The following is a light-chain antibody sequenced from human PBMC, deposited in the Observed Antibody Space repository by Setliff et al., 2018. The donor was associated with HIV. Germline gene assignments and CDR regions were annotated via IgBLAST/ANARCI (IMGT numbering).Light chain of an antibody. Sequence: QSVLAQPASVSGTPGQSITISCTGTSSDVGGYNYVSWYLQHPGKAPKLMIYEVNKRPSGVSNRFSGSKSGNTASLTISGLQAEDEADYYCCSYAGSYVFGTGT. CDR1: SSDVGGYNY. V-gene: IGLV2-23*02. J-gene: IGLJ1*01. CDR2: EVN. CDR3: CSYAGSYV.